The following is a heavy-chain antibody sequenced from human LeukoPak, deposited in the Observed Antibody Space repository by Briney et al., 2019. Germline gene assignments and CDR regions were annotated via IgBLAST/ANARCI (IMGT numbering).Heavy chain of an antibody. J-gene: IGHJ4*02. CDR3: ARVRAFYGSGSFEDY. D-gene: IGHD3-10*01. CDR1: GYTFTGYY. CDR2: INPNSGGT. V-gene: IGHV1-2*02. Sequence: GASVKVSCKASGYTFTGYYMHWVRQAPGQGREWMGWINPNSGGTNYAQKFQGRVTMTRDTSISTAYMELSRLRSDDTAVYYCARVRAFYGSGSFEDYWGQGTLVTVSS.